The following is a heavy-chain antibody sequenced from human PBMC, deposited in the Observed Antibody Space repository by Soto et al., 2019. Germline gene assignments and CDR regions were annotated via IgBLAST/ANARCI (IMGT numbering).Heavy chain of an antibody. Sequence: LGESLKISCKGSGYSFTSYWISWVRQMPGKGLEWMGRIDPSDSYTNYSPSFQGHVTISADKSISTAYLQWSSLKASDTAMYYCAGLSLSERWLQFYDPWGQGTLVNVSS. V-gene: IGHV5-10-1*01. CDR3: AGLSLSERWLQFYDP. D-gene: IGHD5-12*01. CDR1: GYSFTSYW. CDR2: IDPSDSYT. J-gene: IGHJ5*02.